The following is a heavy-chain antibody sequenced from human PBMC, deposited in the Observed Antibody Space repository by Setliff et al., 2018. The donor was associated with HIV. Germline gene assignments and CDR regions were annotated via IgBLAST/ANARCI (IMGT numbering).Heavy chain of an antibody. Sequence: SGPTLVNPTQTLTLTCTLSGVSLGTTGVGLGWIRQPPGKALEWLGLIYWNDEKRYSPSLKNRLSITMDTSKNHVVLTMTNMDPVDSGTYYCAKSTPEEPGEDALHIWSQGTVVTVSS. CDR2: IYWNDEK. CDR1: GVSLGTTGVG. D-gene: IGHD2-21*01. V-gene: IGHV2-5*01. J-gene: IGHJ3*02. CDR3: AKSTPEEPGEDALHI.